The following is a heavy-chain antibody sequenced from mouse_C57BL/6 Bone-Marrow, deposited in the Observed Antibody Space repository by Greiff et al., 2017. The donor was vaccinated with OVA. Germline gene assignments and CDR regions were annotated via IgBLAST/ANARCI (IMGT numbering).Heavy chain of an antibody. CDR3: TEITTVVGGFDY. J-gene: IGHJ2*01. Sequence: EVKVEESGGGLVQPGGSMKLSCAASGFTFSDAWMDWVRQSPEKGLEWVAEIRNKANNHATYYAESVKGRFTISRDDSKSSVYLQMNSLRAEDTGIYCGTEITTVVGGFDYWGQGTTLTVSS. CDR2: IRNKANNHAT. D-gene: IGHD1-1*01. CDR1: GFTFSDAW. V-gene: IGHV6-6*01.